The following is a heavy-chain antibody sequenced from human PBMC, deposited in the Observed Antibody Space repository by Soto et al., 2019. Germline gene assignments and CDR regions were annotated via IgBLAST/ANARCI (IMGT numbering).Heavy chain of an antibody. CDR2: IIPIFGTA. D-gene: IGHD3-16*01. J-gene: IGHJ3*02. V-gene: IGHV1-69*13. CDR3: ARDRGIMITFGGVSAFDI. CDR1: GGTFSSYA. Sequence: SVKVSCKASGGTFSSYAISWVRQAPGQGLEWMGGIIPIFGTANYAQKFQGRVTITADESTSTAYMELSSLRSEDTAVYYCARDRGIMITFGGVSAFDIWGQGTMVTVSS.